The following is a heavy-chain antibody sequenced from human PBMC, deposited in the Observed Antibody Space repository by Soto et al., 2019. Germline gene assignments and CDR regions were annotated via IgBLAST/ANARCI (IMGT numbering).Heavy chain of an antibody. CDR1: GYTFTSYD. Sequence: ASVKVSCKASGYTFTSYDINWVRQATGQGLEWMGWMNPNSGNTGYAQKFQGRVTMTRNTSISTAYMELSSLRSEDTAVYCCARSGPSSAVVPAATLYYYYYMDVWGKGTTVTVSS. J-gene: IGHJ6*03. CDR2: MNPNSGNT. D-gene: IGHD2-2*01. V-gene: IGHV1-8*01. CDR3: ARSGPSSAVVPAATLYYYYYMDV.